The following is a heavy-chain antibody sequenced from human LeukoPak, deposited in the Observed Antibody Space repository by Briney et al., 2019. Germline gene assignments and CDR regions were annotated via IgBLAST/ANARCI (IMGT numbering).Heavy chain of an antibody. V-gene: IGHV1-69*05. Sequence: LVKVSCKASGGTFSSYAISWVRQAPGQGLEWMGGIIPIFGTANYAQKFQGRVTITTDESTSTAYMELSSLRSEDTAVYYCARDKPPWVNAFDIWGQGTMVTVSS. CDR1: GGTFSSYA. CDR3: ARDKPPWVNAFDI. CDR2: IIPIFGTA. J-gene: IGHJ3*02. D-gene: IGHD1-14*01.